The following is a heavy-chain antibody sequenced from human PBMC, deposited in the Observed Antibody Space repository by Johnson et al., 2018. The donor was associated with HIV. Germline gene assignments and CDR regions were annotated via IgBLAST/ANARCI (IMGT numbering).Heavy chain of an antibody. CDR1: GFTFSSYG. J-gene: IGHJ3*02. D-gene: IGHD3-22*01. Sequence: QMQLVESGGGVVQPGGSLRLSCAASGFTFSSYGMHWVRQAPGKGLEWVAFIRYDGSNKYYADSVKGRFTISRDNSKNTLYLQMNSLRAEDTAVYYCAREGNYYDSSSHAFDIWGQGTMVTVSS. V-gene: IGHV3-30*02. CDR3: AREGNYYDSSSHAFDI. CDR2: IRYDGSNK.